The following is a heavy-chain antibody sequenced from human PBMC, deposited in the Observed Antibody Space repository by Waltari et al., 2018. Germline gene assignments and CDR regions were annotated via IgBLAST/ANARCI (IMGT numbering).Heavy chain of an antibody. V-gene: IGHV3-9*03. J-gene: IGHJ3*02. CDR2: ISWNSGSI. Sequence: EVQLVESGGGLVQPGRSLRLSCAASGFTFDDYAMHWVRQAPGKGLEWVSGISWNSGSIGYADSVKGRFPISRDNAKNSLYLQMNSLRAEDMALYYCAKDMKHIVAGGGAFDIWGQGTMVTVSS. D-gene: IGHD2-21*01. CDR1: GFTFDDYA. CDR3: AKDMKHIVAGGGAFDI.